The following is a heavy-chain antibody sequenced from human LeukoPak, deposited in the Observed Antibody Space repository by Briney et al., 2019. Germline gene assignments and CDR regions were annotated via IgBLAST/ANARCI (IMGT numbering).Heavy chain of an antibody. J-gene: IGHJ4*02. CDR3: ARDDGERYFDY. V-gene: IGHV3-53*01. CDR2: IYSGGST. CDR1: GFTFSSYA. D-gene: IGHD3-10*01. Sequence: GGSLRLSCAASGFTFSSYAMSWVRQAPGTGLEWVSVIYSGGSTYYAYSVKGRFTISRDNSKNTLYLQMNSLRAEDTAVYYCARDDGERYFDYWGQGTLVTVSS.